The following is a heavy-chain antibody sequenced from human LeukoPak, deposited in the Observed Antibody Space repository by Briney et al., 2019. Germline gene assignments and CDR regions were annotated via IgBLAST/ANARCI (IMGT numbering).Heavy chain of an antibody. CDR3: ARVLLRSGYYKA. J-gene: IGHJ5*02. V-gene: IGHV1-8*01. Sequence: ASVKVSCKASGYTFTSYDINWVRQATGQGLEWMGWMNPNSGNTGYAQKFQGRVTMTRNTSISTPYMELSSLRSEDTAVYYCARVLLRSGYYKAWGQGTLVTVSS. CDR1: GYTFTSYD. CDR2: MNPNSGNT. D-gene: IGHD3-3*01.